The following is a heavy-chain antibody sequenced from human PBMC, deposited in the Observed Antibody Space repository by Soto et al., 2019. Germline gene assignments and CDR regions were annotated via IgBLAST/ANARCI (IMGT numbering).Heavy chain of an antibody. CDR1: GFTFSSYS. CDR2: ISSSSSYI. D-gene: IGHD6-6*01. V-gene: IGHV3-21*01. CDR3: GGGRAAHVDY. J-gene: IGHJ4*02. Sequence: EVQLVESGGGLAKPGGSLRLSCAASGFTFSSYSMNWVRQAPGKGLEWVSSISSSSSYIYYADSVKGRFTISRDNAQNSLYLQMNSLIAEDTAVYYCGGGRAAHVDYWGQGTLVTVSS.